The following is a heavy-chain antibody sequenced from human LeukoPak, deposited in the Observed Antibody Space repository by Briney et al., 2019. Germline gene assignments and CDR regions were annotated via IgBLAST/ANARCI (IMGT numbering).Heavy chain of an antibody. CDR1: GDSISSSSYY. V-gene: IGHV4-39*01. D-gene: IGHD3-22*01. J-gene: IGHJ4*02. CDR3: ARRRDYYDSSGYYSHFDY. CDR2: IYYSGST. Sequence: SETLSLTCTVSGDSISSSSYYWGWIRQPPGKGLEWIGSIYYSGSTYYNPSLKSRVTISVDTSKNQFSLKLSSVTAADTAVYYCARRRDYYDSSGYYSHFDYWGQGTLVTVSS.